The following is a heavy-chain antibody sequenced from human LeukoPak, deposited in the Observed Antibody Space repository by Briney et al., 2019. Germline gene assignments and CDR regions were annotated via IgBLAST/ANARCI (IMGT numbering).Heavy chain of an antibody. J-gene: IGHJ6*02. CDR1: GGTSSSYA. CDR3: ARGISRHLTGYWTTYGMDV. CDR2: ISPILGIA. Sequence: SVKVSCQASGGTSSSYAISGVRQAPGQGHEWMGRISPILGIANYAQKFQGRVTITADKSTSTAYMELSSLRSEDTAVYYSARGISRHLTGYWTTYGMDVWGQGTTVTVSS. D-gene: IGHD3-9*01. V-gene: IGHV1-69*04.